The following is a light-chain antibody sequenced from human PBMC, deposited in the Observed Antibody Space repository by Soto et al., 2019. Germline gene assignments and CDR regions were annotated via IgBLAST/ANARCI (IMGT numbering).Light chain of an antibody. CDR1: QSVSGN. J-gene: IGKJ4*01. CDR2: GAS. V-gene: IGKV3-15*01. Sequence: EIVMTQSPATLSVSPGERATLSCRASQSVSGNLAWYQQKPGQAPSLLIYGASTMASGSPARFSGSGSGTEFTLTISSLQSEDFSVYYCQQYNNWPPLTFGGGTKVDIK. CDR3: QQYNNWPPLT.